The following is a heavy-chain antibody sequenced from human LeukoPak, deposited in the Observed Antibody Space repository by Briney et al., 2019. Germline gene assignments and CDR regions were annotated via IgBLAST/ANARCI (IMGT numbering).Heavy chain of an antibody. Sequence: PGGSLRLSCAASGFTFSSYAMSWVRQAPGKGLEWVSGLTGSGHSTYYADSAKGRFTIPRDNSKNTLYLQMNSLRAEDTAVYYCAKDITVGGYYSSTSCYNGAFDIWGQGTMVTVSS. CDR3: AKDITVGGYYSSTSCYNGAFDI. D-gene: IGHD2-2*02. CDR2: LTGSGHST. J-gene: IGHJ3*02. CDR1: GFTFSSYA. V-gene: IGHV3-23*01.